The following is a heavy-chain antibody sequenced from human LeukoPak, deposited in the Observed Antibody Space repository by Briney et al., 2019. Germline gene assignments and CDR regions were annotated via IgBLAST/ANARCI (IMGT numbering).Heavy chain of an antibody. CDR1: GDSVSSNSAA. J-gene: IGHJ6*04. D-gene: IGHD6-13*01. Sequence: SQTLSLTCAISGDSVSSNSAAWNWIRQSPSRGLEWLGRTYYRSKWYNDYAVSVKSRITINPDTSKNQFSLQLNSVTPEDTAVYYCARDRAAAGYYYYYGMDVWGKETTVTVSS. CDR2: TYYRSKWYN. CDR3: ARDRAAAGYYYYYGMDV. V-gene: IGHV6-1*01.